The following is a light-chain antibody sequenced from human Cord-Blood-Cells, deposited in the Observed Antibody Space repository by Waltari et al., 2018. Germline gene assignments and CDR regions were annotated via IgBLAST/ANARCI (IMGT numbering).Light chain of an antibody. CDR2: AAS. J-gene: IGKJ4*01. CDR3: QQSYSTLT. Sequence: DIQMTQSPYSLSASVGDRATITCRASQSIRSYLNWYQQKPGKAPKLLIYAASSLQSGVPSRFSGSGSGTDFTLTISSLQPEDFATYYCQQSYSTLTFGGGTKVEIK. V-gene: IGKV1-39*01. CDR1: QSIRSY.